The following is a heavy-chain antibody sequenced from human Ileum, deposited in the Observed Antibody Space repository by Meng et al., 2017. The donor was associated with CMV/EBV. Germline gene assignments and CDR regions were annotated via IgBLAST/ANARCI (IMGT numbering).Heavy chain of an antibody. Sequence: CTVSGGAVSRGSYYWNGIRQPPGKGLQWIGYIYYTGSTDYSPSLKSRVTISVDTSKNQFSLRLRAVTAADTAVYYCARSEGIALVPDSWGQGTLVTVSS. J-gene: IGHJ4*02. CDR1: GGAVSRGSYY. V-gene: IGHV4-61*01. CDR2: IYYTGST. D-gene: IGHD4/OR15-4a*01. CDR3: ARSEGIALVPDS.